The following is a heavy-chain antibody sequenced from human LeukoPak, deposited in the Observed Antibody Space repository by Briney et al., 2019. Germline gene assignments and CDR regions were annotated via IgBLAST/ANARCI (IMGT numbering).Heavy chain of an antibody. V-gene: IGHV3-53*04. CDR3: AGSYYDSSGYYYHDY. CDR2: IYSGGST. CDR1: RFTVSSNY. Sequence: GGSLRLSCAASRFTVSSNYMSWVRQAPGKGLEWVSVIYSGGSTYYADSVKGRFTISRHNSKNTLYLQMNSLRAEDTAVYYCAGSYYDSSGYYYHDYWGQGTLVTVSS. J-gene: IGHJ4*02. D-gene: IGHD3-22*01.